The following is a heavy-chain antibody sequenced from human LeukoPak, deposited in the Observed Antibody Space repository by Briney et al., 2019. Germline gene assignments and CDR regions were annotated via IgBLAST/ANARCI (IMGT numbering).Heavy chain of an antibody. CDR2: ISGSGGST. Sequence: GGSLRLSCAASGFTFSSYAMSWVRQTPGKGLEWVSSISGSGGSTNYADSVTGRFTISRGNSNNTLYLQMNSLRADDTAVYYCARGAAARPKSALGYWGQGTLVTVSS. CDR3: ARGAAARPKSALGY. J-gene: IGHJ4*02. V-gene: IGHV3-23*01. CDR1: GFTFSSYA. D-gene: IGHD6-6*01.